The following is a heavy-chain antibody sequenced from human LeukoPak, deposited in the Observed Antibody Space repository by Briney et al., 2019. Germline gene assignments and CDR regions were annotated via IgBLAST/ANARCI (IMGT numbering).Heavy chain of an antibody. CDR1: GYTFTSYG. CDR2: ISAYNGNT. V-gene: IGHV1-18*01. D-gene: IGHD2-2*01. J-gene: IGHJ4*02. CDR3: ARQTSHCSSTSXXFXPDY. Sequence: ASVKVSCKASGYTFTSYGISWVRQAPGQGLEWMGWISAYNGNTNYAQKLQGRVTMTTDTSTSTAYMELRSLRSDDTAVYYCARQTSHCSSTSXXFXPDYWGQGTLVTVSS.